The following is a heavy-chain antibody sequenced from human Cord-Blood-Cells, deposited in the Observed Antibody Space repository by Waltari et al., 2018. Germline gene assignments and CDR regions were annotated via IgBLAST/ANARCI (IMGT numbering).Heavy chain of an antibody. CDR2: INHRGST. V-gene: IGHV4-34*01. J-gene: IGHJ4*02. D-gene: IGHD5-18*01. Sequence: QVQLQQWGAGLLKPSETLSLTCAVYGGSFSGYYWSWYRQPPGKGREWIGEINHRGSTNYTPTLKSRVTISVDTSKNQFSLKLSSVTAADTAVYYCASHSKGIYSYGDWGQGTLVTVSS. CDR1: GGSFSGYY. CDR3: ASHSKGIYSYGD.